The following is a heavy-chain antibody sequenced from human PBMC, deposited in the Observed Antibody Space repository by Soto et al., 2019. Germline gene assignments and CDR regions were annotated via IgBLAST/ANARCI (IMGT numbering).Heavy chain of an antibody. V-gene: IGHV1-18*04. CDR2: ISAYNGNT. CDR1: GYTFTSYG. D-gene: IGHD3-3*01. Sequence: AASVKVSCKASGYTFTSYGISWVRQAPGQGLEWMGWISAYNGNTNYAQKLQGRVTMTTDTSTSTAYMELRSLRSDDTAVYYCARHEPVNYDFWSGYYPGGYYYYYGMDVWGQGTTVTVSS. CDR3: ARHEPVNYDFWSGYYPGGYYYYYGMDV. J-gene: IGHJ6*02.